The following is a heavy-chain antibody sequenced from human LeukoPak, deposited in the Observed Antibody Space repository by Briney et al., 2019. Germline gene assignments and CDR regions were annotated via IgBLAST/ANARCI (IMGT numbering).Heavy chain of an antibody. J-gene: IGHJ4*02. CDR3: AREAIKDY. Sequence: GGSLRLSCEVSGFTISSHSMNWVRQAPGKGLEWVSYISSGSGTIYYADSVKGRFTIARDDAKNSLYLRMSSLRDEDTAVYYCAREAIKDYWGQGTLVTVSS. V-gene: IGHV3-48*02. CDR1: GFTISSHS. CDR2: ISSGSGTI. D-gene: IGHD3-9*01.